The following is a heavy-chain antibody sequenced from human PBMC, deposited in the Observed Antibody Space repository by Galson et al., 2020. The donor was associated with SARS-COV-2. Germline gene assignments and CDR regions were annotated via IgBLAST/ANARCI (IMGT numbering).Heavy chain of an antibody. Sequence: ASVKVSCKASGYSFVNYGITWVRQAPGQGLEWMGWINAYTGHTAYAQKFQGRVTMTPDTSTSTAYMELRSLTSDDTAIFYCARVLRLSDGYKAEDFFDIWGQGTMVTVSS. CDR2: INAYTGHT. D-gene: IGHD5-12*01. CDR1: GYSFVNYG. CDR3: ARVLRLSDGYKAEDFFDI. J-gene: IGHJ3*02. V-gene: IGHV1-18*01.